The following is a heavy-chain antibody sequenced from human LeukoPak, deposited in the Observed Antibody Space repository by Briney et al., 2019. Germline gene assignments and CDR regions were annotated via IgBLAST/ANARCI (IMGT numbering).Heavy chain of an antibody. CDR1: GYTFIGYY. CDR2: INPHSGGT. J-gene: IGHJ6*02. CDR3: ARVLDYYDSSGYYPMRYGMDV. Sequence: ASVKVSCKASGYTFIGYYMHWVRQAPGQGLEWLGWINPHSGGTNYAQQFQGRVTMTRDTSISTAYMELSRLGSDDTAVYYCARVLDYYDSSGYYPMRYGMDVWGQGTTVTVSS. D-gene: IGHD3-22*01. V-gene: IGHV1-2*02.